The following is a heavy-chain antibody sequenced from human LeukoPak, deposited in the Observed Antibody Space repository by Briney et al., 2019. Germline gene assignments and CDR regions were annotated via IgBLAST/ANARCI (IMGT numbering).Heavy chain of an antibody. V-gene: IGHV3-30*13. D-gene: IGHD5-12*01. CDR1: GGTFSSYD. Sequence: AETLCLTCAASGGTFSSYDWCWGRRHPPGRGQWVIVIFYHSRDKFYAASVKSRVTISRDNSKNKLYLQMNSLRPEDTAVYYCARARPSMWIDYWGQGTLVTVSS. CDR2: IFYHSRDK. CDR3: ARARPSMWIDY. J-gene: IGHJ4*02.